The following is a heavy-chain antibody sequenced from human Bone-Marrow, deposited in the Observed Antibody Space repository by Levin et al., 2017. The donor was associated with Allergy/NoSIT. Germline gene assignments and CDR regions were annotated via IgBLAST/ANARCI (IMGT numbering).Heavy chain of an antibody. J-gene: IGHJ4*02. CDR1: GFTFRTYW. D-gene: IGHD4-17*01. CDR3: VRALEYGDYGTALGPY. V-gene: IGHV3-7*01. CDR2: IKQDGSEK. Sequence: PGGSLRLSCAASGFTFRTYWMSWVRQAPGKGLEWVANIKQDGSEKFYVDSVKGRFTVSRDNAKSSMYLQMTSLKAEDTAVYYCVRALEYGDYGTALGPYWGQGTLVTVSS.